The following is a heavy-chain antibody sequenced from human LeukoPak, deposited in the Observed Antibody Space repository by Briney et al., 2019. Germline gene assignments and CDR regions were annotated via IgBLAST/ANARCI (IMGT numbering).Heavy chain of an antibody. D-gene: IGHD6-19*01. CDR2: IYYSGST. V-gene: IGHV4-31*03. CDR3: AREGSLYSSGWYRADNWFDP. Sequence: SQTLSLTCTVSGGSISSGGYYWSWIRQHPGKGLEWIGYIYYSGSTNYNPSLKSRVTISVDTSKNQFSLKLSSVTAADTAVYYCAREGSLYSSGWYRADNWFDPWGQGTLVTVSS. J-gene: IGHJ5*02. CDR1: GGSISSGGYY.